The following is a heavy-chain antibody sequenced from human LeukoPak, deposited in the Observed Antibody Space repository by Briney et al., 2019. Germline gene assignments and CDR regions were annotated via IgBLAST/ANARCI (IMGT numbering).Heavy chain of an antibody. Sequence: SVKVSCMASGGTFSSYAISWVRQAPGQGLEWMGRMIPILGIANYAQKFQGRVTITADKSTSTAYMELSSLRSEDTAVYYCARHGSPPQPRDAFDIWGQGTMVTVSS. D-gene: IGHD2-15*01. J-gene: IGHJ3*02. CDR1: GGTFSSYA. CDR3: ARHGSPPQPRDAFDI. CDR2: MIPILGIA. V-gene: IGHV1-69*04.